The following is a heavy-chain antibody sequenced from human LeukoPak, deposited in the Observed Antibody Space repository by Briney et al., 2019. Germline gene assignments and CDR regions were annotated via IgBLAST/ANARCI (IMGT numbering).Heavy chain of an antibody. CDR2: IYHSGST. CDR1: GYSISSSYY. Sequence: SETLSLTCAVSGYSISSSYYWGWIRQPPGKGLEWIGSIYHSGSTYYNPSLKSRVTISVDTSKNQFSLKLSSVTAADTAVYYCARGDDSSGWYEAWFDPWGQGTLVTVSS. J-gene: IGHJ5*02. CDR3: ARGDDSSGWYEAWFDP. D-gene: IGHD6-19*01. V-gene: IGHV4-38-2*01.